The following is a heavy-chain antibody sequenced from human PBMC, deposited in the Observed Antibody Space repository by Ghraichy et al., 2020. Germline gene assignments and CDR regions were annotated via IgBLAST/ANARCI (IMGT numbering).Heavy chain of an antibody. Sequence: GESLNISCAASGFTFSDYGMHWVRQAPGKGLEWVAVISYDGSNTYYADSVKGRFTISRDNSKNTLYLQMNSLRAEDTAVYYCAKGFYGGSSGDYFDYWGQGTLVTVSS. J-gene: IGHJ4*02. V-gene: IGHV3-30*18. D-gene: IGHD2/OR15-2a*01. CDR2: ISYDGSNT. CDR3: AKGFYGGSSGDYFDY. CDR1: GFTFSDYG.